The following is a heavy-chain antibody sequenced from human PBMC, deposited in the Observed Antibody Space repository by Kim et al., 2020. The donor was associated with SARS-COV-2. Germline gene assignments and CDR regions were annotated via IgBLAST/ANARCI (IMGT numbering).Heavy chain of an antibody. Sequence: TGYSQTCQGHVTISADKSISTAYLQWSSLKASDTAMYYCAREQWLYAFDIWGQGTMVTVSS. D-gene: IGHD6-19*01. J-gene: IGHJ3*02. V-gene: IGHV5-51*01. CDR3: AREQWLYAFDI. CDR2: T.